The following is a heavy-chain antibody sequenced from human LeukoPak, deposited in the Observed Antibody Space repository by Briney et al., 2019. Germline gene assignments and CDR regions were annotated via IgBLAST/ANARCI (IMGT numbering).Heavy chain of an antibody. J-gene: IGHJ3*02. Sequence: PSEALSLTCAVSGGSFSGFRWHWIRQPPGKGPEWIGEINHSGGTTYNPSLKSRVTISVDTSKIQFSLNLTSVTAADTAVYYCALELVVPAALERLNAFDIWGHGTMVTVSS. CDR2: INHSGGT. CDR3: ALELVVPAALERLNAFDI. CDR1: GGSFSGFR. V-gene: IGHV4-34*01. D-gene: IGHD2-2*01.